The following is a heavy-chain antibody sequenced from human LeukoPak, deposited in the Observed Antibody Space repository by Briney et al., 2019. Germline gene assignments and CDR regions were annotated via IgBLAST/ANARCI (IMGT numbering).Heavy chain of an antibody. CDR1: GFTLKNYW. V-gene: IGHV3-74*03. J-gene: IGHJ5*02. CDR2: SKYDGSTA. CDR3: AKSDWFDP. Sequence: PGGSLRLSCETSGFTLKNYWMSWLRRAPGKGLEWVSRSKYDGSTAMYAESVKGRFTISRDNARGPLYLQMNSLRVDDTAVYYCAKSDWFDPCGRGILVTVSS.